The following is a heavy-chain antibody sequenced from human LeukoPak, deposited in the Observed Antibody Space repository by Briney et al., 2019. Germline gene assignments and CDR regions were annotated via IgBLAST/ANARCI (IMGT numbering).Heavy chain of an antibody. D-gene: IGHD1-26*01. V-gene: IGHV3-73*01. CDR3: TRDSGTYNWFDP. CDR1: GFTFSGSA. CDR2: IDKKDKGYAT. J-gene: IGHJ5*02. Sequence: QTGGSLRLSCAASGFTFSGSAIHWVRQSSGKRLEWVGQIDKKDKGYATATEYAASVKGRFTISRDDSINTAYLQMKSLKTEDTALYYCTRDSGTYNWFDPWGQGTLVTVSS.